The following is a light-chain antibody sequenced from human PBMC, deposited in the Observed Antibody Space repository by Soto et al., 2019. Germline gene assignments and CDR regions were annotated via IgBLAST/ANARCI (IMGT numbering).Light chain of an antibody. CDR1: QGISSY. J-gene: IGKJ1*01. CDR2: AAS. Sequence: AIRMTQSPSSFSASTGDRVTITCRASQGISSYLAWYQQKPGKAPKLLIYAASTLQSGVPSRFSGSGSWTDFTLTISGLQSEAFATYDCQQYYSYPRTFGQGTKVEIK. CDR3: QQYYSYPRT. V-gene: IGKV1-8*01.